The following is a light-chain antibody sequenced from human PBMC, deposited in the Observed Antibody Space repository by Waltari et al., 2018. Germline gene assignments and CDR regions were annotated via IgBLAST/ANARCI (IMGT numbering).Light chain of an antibody. CDR1: SSDVGGHNY. CDR3: SSYTTSHTIV. V-gene: IGLV2-14*03. CDR2: DVS. Sequence: QSALTQFASVSGSPGQSITISCTGTSSDVGGHNYVSWYQQHPGKAPKLMIYDVSVRPSGVSNRFSGPNSGNTASLTISGLQAGDEADYYCSSYTTSHTIVFGGGTKVTVL. J-gene: IGLJ2*01.